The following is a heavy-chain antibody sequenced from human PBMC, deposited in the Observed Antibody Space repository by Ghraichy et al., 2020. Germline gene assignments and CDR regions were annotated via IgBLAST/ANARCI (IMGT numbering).Heavy chain of an antibody. Sequence: GGSLRLSCAASGFAFSNYGMHWVRQAPGEGLEWVALISYDGRNEYYAASVKGRFTISRDNSKNTLYLQMNSLRAEDTAVYYCAKDRPPKGNYLFDYWGQGTLVTVSS. J-gene: IGHJ4*02. CDR2: ISYDGRNE. V-gene: IGHV3-30*18. CDR3: AKDRPPKGNYLFDY. D-gene: IGHD1-7*01. CDR1: GFAFSNYG.